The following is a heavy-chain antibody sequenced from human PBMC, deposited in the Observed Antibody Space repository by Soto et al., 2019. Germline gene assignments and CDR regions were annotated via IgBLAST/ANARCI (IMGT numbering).Heavy chain of an antibody. CDR2: IWYDGSNK. CDR3: ARGSSPYYYGMDF. CDR1: GFTFSSYG. D-gene: IGHD6-6*01. J-gene: IGHJ6*02. V-gene: IGHV3-33*01. Sequence: QVQLVESGGGVVQPGRSLRLSCAASGFTFSSYGMHWVRQAPGKGLEWVAVIWYDGSNKYYADSVKGRFTISRDNSKNTLYLQMNSLRAEDTAVYYCARGSSPYYYGMDFWGQGTTVTVSS.